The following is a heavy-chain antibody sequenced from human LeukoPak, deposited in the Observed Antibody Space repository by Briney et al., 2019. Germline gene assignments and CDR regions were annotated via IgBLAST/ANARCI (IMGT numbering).Heavy chain of an antibody. CDR2: IWYDGSNK. CDR1: GFTFSSYV. J-gene: IGHJ4*02. Sequence: PGRSLRLSCAASGFTFSSYVMHWVRQAPGKGLEWVAVIWYDGSNKYYADSVKGRFTISRDNSKKTLYLQMNSLRAEDTAVYYCARDGGIWYFDYWGQETLVSVSS. V-gene: IGHV3-33*01. D-gene: IGHD3-16*01. CDR3: ARDGGIWYFDY.